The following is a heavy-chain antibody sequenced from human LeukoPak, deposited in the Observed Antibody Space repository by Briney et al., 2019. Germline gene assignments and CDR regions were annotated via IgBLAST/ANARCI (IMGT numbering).Heavy chain of an antibody. D-gene: IGHD5-12*01. CDR3: ARRGWYGGYADY. Sequence: GGSLRLSCAASGFTFSSYWMHWVRQAPGRGLVWVSRINSDGSSTSYADSVKGRFTISRDNAKNTLYLQMNSLRAEDTAVYYCARRGWYGGYADYWGQGTLVTVSS. J-gene: IGHJ4*02. CDR2: INSDGSST. CDR1: GFTFSSYW. V-gene: IGHV3-74*01.